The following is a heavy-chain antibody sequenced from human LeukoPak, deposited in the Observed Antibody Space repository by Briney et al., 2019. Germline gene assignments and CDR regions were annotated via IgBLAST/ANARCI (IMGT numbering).Heavy chain of an antibody. Sequence: GGSLRLSCAASGFTFSNYDMHWVRQAPGKGLEWVAVVSYDGTNKYYADSVKGRFTISRDNTKNTLYLQMNSLRAEDTAVYYCAKGYYGSGTRLDPWGQGTLVTVSS. CDR3: AKGYYGSGTRLDP. V-gene: IGHV3-30*18. D-gene: IGHD3-10*01. CDR1: GFTFSNYD. J-gene: IGHJ5*02. CDR2: VSYDGTNK.